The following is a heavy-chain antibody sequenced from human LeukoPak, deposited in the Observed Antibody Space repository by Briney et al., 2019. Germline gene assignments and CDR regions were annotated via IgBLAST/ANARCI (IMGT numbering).Heavy chain of an antibody. CDR2: INTNGRNT. J-gene: IGHJ5*02. V-gene: IGHV3-23*01. CDR1: GFTFVNFA. CDR3: AKGIVVVPAAISWFDP. Sequence: GGSLRLSCAASGFTFVNFAMSWVRQAPGKGLEWVAAINTNGRNTYYADSVKGRFTISRDNSKNTLYLQMNSLRAEDTAVYYCAKGIVVVPAAISWFDPWGQGTLVTVSS. D-gene: IGHD2-2*01.